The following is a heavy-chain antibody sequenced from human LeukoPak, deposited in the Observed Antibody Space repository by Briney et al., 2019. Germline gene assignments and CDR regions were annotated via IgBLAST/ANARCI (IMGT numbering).Heavy chain of an antibody. V-gene: IGHV3-21*01. CDR2: ISHSSSHL. CDR3: ARQGYRHDGGEYSYPGLDV. Sequence: PGGSLRLSCAASGFTFNTYSLNWVRQAPGKGPEWVASISHSSSHLSYADSVKGRFTISRDNAKNSLYLQLDSLGADDTAVYYCARQGYRHDGGEYSYPGLDVWGQGTTVPVSS. D-gene: IGHD5-12*01. CDR1: GFTFNTYS. J-gene: IGHJ6*02.